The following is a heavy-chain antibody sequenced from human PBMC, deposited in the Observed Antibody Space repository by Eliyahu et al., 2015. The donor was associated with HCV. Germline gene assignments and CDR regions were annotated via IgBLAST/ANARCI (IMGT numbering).Heavy chain of an antibody. V-gene: IGHV3-73*02. Sequence: EVQLVESGGGLVQPGGSLKLSXAASGFTFXGSAXXWVXQASGKGLEWVGRIRSKANSYATAYAASVKGRFTISRDDSKNTAYLQMNSLKTEDTAVYYCTSVASYYYDSSGYYYGDAFDIWGQGTMVTVSS. CDR3: TSVASYYYDSSGYYYGDAFDI. D-gene: IGHD3-22*01. CDR1: GFTFXGSA. CDR2: IRSKANSYAT. J-gene: IGHJ3*02.